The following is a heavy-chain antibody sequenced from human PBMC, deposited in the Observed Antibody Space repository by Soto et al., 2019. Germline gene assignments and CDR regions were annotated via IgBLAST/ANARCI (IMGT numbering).Heavy chain of an antibody. V-gene: IGHV1-18*01. CDR1: GYTFTSYG. Sequence: ASVKVSCKTSGYTFTSYGISWVRQAPGQGLEWMGWISAYNGNTNYAQKLQGRVTMTTDTSTSTAYMELRSLRSDDTAVYYCARGIIYSGYDFEKTNFDYWGQGTLVTVSS. CDR2: ISAYNGNT. J-gene: IGHJ4*02. D-gene: IGHD5-12*01. CDR3: ARGIIYSGYDFEKTNFDY.